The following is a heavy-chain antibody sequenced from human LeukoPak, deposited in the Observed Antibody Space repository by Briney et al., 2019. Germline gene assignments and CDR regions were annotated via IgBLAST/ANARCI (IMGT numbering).Heavy chain of an antibody. V-gene: IGHV3-30*02. D-gene: IGHD2-2*01. Sequence: GGSLRLSCAASGFTFSSYGMHWLRQAPGMGLEGVSFIRYDGSNKYYADSVKGRFTISRDNSKNTLYLQMKSVRAEDTAVYYCAQGHTQMLPFDYWGQGTLVTVSS. J-gene: IGHJ4*02. CDR3: AQGHTQMLPFDY. CDR1: GFTFSSYG. CDR2: IRYDGSNK.